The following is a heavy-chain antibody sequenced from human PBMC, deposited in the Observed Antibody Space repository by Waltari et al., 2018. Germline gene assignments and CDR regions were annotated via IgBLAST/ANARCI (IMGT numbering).Heavy chain of an antibody. J-gene: IGHJ5*02. V-gene: IGHV2-5*02. CDR3: ARRRVSGWPNNWFDP. CDR1: GFSLNTNRVG. Sequence: QITLKESGPTLLKPTQTLTLTCTFSGFSLNTNRVGLGWIRQPPGKALEWLALIYWDDDKRYSPSQKSRLTITKDTSKNQVVLTMTNMDPVDTATYYCARRRVSGWPNNWFDPWGQGTLVTVSS. CDR2: IYWDDDK. D-gene: IGHD6-25*01.